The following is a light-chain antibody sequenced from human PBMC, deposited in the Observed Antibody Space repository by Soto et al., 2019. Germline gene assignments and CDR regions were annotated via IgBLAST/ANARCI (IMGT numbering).Light chain of an antibody. J-gene: IGLJ1*01. V-gene: IGLV2-14*01. CDR1: SSDVGAYNY. Sequence: QSVLTQPASVSGSPGQSVAISCSGASSDVGAYNYVSWYQQHPGKAPKLLLSEVSNRPSGVSDRFSGSKSGNTASLTISGLQAEDEADYYCSSLTTRVTYVFGTGTKVTVL. CDR2: EVS. CDR3: SSLTTRVTYV.